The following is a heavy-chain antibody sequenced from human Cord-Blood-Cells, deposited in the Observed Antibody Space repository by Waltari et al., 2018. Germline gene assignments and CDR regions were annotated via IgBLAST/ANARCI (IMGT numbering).Heavy chain of an antibody. Sequence: GHMAKSGDAVKDPGAKVTISCKDSGYPFTCYHMILVQQAPGKGLEWMGLVDPEDGETIYAEKFQGRVTITADTSTDTAYMELSSLRSEDTAVYYCARVVPAAIDYWGQGTLVTVSS. J-gene: IGHJ4*02. CDR3: ARVVPAAIDY. V-gene: IGHV1-69-2*01. CDR2: VDPEDGET. D-gene: IGHD2-2*01. CDR1: GYPFTCYH.